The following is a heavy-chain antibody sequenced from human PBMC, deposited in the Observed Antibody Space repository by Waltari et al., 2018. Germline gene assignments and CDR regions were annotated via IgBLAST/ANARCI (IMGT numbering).Heavy chain of an antibody. V-gene: IGHV4-59*08. CDR1: GGSISSYY. CDR3: ARQGYSYGYPWFDP. J-gene: IGHJ5*02. D-gene: IGHD5-18*01. Sequence: QVQLQESGPGLVKPSETLSLTCTVSGGSISSYYWSWIRQPPGKGLEWIGYIYYSGRTNDNPSLKSRVTISVDRSESQFSLKLSSGTAADTAVYYCARQGYSYGYPWFDPWGQGTLVTVSS. CDR2: IYYSGRT.